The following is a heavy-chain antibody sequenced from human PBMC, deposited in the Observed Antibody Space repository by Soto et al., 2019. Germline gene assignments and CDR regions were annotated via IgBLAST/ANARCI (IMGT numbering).Heavy chain of an antibody. CDR3: GRHHGNEFFGVGYYYYYYMDV. CDR2: IYYSGST. V-gene: IGHV4-59*08. Sequence: PSETLSLTCTVSGGSISSYYWSWIRQPPGKGLEWIGYIYYSGSTNYNPSLKSRVTISVDTSKNQFSLKLSSVTAADTAVYYCGRHHGNEFFGVGYYYYYYMDVWGKGTTVTVSS. J-gene: IGHJ6*03. CDR1: GGSISSYY. D-gene: IGHD3-3*01.